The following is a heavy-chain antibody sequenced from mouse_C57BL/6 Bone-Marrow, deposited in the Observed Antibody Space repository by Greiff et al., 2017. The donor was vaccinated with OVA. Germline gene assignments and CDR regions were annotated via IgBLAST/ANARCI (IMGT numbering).Heavy chain of an antibody. Sequence: DVQLVESEGGLVQPGSSMKLSCTASGFTFSDYYMAWVRQVPEKGLEWVANINYDGSSTYYLGTLKSRFIISRDNAKNILYLQMGSLKSENTATYYCARDLLYYCGSSYWYFDVWGTGTTVTVSS. CDR3: ARDLLYYCGSSYWYFDV. CDR2: INYDGSST. CDR1: GFTFSDYY. D-gene: IGHD1-1*01. J-gene: IGHJ1*03. V-gene: IGHV5-16*01.